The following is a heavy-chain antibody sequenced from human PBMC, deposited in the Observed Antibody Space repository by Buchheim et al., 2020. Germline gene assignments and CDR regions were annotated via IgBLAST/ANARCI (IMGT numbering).Heavy chain of an antibody. CDR3: ANGWGVVPAAPALAFDY. D-gene: IGHD2-2*01. Sequence: EVQLVESGGGLVQPGGSLRLSCAASGFTFSNHGMNWVRQAPGKGLEFISQITSNSAMYYADSVKGRFTISRDNSKNTLYLQMNSLRAEDTAVYYCANGWGVVPAAPALAFDYWGQGTL. CDR2: ITSNSAM. CDR1: GFTFSNHG. J-gene: IGHJ4*02. V-gene: IGHV3-48*01.